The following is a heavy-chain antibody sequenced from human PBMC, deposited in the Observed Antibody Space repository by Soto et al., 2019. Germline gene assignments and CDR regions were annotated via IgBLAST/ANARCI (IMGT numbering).Heavy chain of an antibody. Sequence: SETLSLTCTVSGGSISSYYWSWIRQPPGKGLEWIGYIYYSGSTNYNPSLKSRVTISVDTSKNQFSLKLSSVTAADTAVYYCARDGQGGSHSYNWFDPWGQGTLVTVSS. CDR1: GGSISSYY. CDR2: IYYSGST. CDR3: ARDGQGGSHSYNWFDP. D-gene: IGHD1-26*01. J-gene: IGHJ5*02. V-gene: IGHV4-59*01.